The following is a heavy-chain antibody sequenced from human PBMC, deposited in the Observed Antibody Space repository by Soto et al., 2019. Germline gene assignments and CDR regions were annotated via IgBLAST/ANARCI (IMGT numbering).Heavy chain of an antibody. CDR3: AITGAGYYIV. V-gene: IGHV3-53*03. J-gene: IGHJ4*02. CDR1: GFAVISNY. Sequence: WGSLRLSCAASGFAVISNYLSFFRQSPVKWLEWVSVIFSADNTHYADSVKGRFTISRDNSKNTVFLQMNSLRAEDTAVYYCAITGAGYYIVWGQGTPVTVSS. CDR2: IFSADNT. D-gene: IGHD3-3*01.